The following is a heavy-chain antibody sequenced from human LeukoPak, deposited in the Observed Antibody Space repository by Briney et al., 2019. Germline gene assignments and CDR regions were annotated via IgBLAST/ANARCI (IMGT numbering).Heavy chain of an antibody. Sequence: GESLKISCKGSGDSFTTYWIGWVRQLPGKGLEWMGIIYPGDSDTRYSPSFQGQVTISADKSISTAYLQWNSLKASDTAIYYCARYGRGVGASRDWFDPWGQGTLVTVSS. CDR3: ARYGRGVGASRDWFDP. J-gene: IGHJ5*02. V-gene: IGHV5-51*01. D-gene: IGHD3-10*02. CDR2: IYPGDSDT. CDR1: GDSFTTYW.